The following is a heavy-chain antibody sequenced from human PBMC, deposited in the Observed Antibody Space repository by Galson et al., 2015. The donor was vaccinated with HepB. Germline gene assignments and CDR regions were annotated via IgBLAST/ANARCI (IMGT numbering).Heavy chain of an antibody. CDR3: AKGDGGSGPNTNAFDI. Sequence: SLRLSCAASGFTFSSYGMHWVRQAPGKGLEWVAVIWYDGSNKYYADSVKGRFTISRDNSKNTLYLQMNSLRAEDTAVYYCAKGDGGSGPNTNAFDIWGQGTMVTVSS. J-gene: IGHJ3*02. CDR2: IWYDGSNK. CDR1: GFTFSSYG. V-gene: IGHV3-33*06. D-gene: IGHD3-10*01.